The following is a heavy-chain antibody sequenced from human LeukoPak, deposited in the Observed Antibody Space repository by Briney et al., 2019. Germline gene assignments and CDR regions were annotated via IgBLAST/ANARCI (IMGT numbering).Heavy chain of an antibody. J-gene: IGHJ4*02. Sequence: GGSLRLSCVVSGXSFSSYSMTWVRQAPGKGLEWVSGLSASGRDTWFPDSVKGRFTISRDNSKNTFYLQMDSLRAEDTAVYYCASRSPAIAVAGGLDYWGQGTLVTVSS. CDR2: LSASGRDT. CDR1: GXSFSSYS. V-gene: IGHV3-23*01. D-gene: IGHD6-19*01. CDR3: ASRSPAIAVAGGLDY.